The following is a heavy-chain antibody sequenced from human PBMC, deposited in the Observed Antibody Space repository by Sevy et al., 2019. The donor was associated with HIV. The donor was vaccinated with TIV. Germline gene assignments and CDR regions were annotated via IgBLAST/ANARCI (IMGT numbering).Heavy chain of an antibody. CDR3: AGGQNYYTSDTSNFDY. Sequence: GGSLRLSCAASGFTFSSYGMHWVRQAPGKGLEWVALAWYDGNYKYYADSGKGRCTITSDNSKDTLYLKMNSLRAEDTAFDYCAGGQNYYTSDTSNFDYWGQGTLVTVSS. V-gene: IGHV3-33*01. J-gene: IGHJ4*02. CDR1: GFTFSSYG. CDR2: AWYDGNYK. D-gene: IGHD3-10*01.